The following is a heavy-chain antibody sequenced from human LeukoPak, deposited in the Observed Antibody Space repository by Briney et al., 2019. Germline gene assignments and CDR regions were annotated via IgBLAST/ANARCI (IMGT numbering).Heavy chain of an antibody. Sequence: SETLSLTCTVSGGSISSSSYYWGWIRQPPGKGLEWIGSIYYSGSTYYNPSLKSRVTISVDTSKNQFSLKLSSVTAADTAVYYCAGRRGDSYGLRAHFDYWGQGTLVTVSS. V-gene: IGHV4-39*01. J-gene: IGHJ4*02. CDR2: IYYSGST. CDR1: GGSISSSSYY. CDR3: AGRRGDSYGLRAHFDY. D-gene: IGHD5-18*01.